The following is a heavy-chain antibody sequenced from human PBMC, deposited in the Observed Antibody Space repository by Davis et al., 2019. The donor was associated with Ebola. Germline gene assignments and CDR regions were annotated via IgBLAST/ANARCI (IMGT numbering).Heavy chain of an antibody. CDR1: GFTFSSYG. V-gene: IGHV3-30*03. CDR2: ISYDGSNK. Sequence: GESLKISCAASGFTFSSYGMHWVRQAPGKGLEWVAVISYDGSNKYYADSVKGRFTISRDNSKNTLYLQMNSLRAEDTAVYYCAFIQQWLVTGDDYWGQGTLVTVSS. D-gene: IGHD6-19*01. J-gene: IGHJ4*02. CDR3: AFIQQWLVTGDDY.